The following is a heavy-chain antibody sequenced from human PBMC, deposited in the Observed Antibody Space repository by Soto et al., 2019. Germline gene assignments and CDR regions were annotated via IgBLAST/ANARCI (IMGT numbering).Heavy chain of an antibody. Sequence: SETLSLTCKVSGGSMRGYSWSWIRQTPGEGLEWVGYVYHSGRIDYSPSLKNQGTISLGMSENHFAQHMNSVDPADTAVYYCARVVIDNYHDMCSGSTSSALDVWGQGTTVTVSS. J-gene: IGHJ6*02. D-gene: IGHD3-3*01. CDR1: GGSMRGYS. V-gene: IGHV4-59*13. CDR3: ARVVIDNYHDMCSGSTSSALDV. CDR2: VYHSGRI.